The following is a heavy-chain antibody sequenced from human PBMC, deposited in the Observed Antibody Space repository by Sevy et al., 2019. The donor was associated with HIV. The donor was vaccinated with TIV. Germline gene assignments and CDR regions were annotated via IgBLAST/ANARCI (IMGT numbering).Heavy chain of an antibody. D-gene: IGHD3-10*01. Sequence: GGSLRLSCAASGFTFSSYTMHWVRQAPGKGLEWVAVISYDGNNKYYADSVKGRFTISRDISKKTLYLQMNSLRAEDTAVYYCARVYGSGRGPFDYWGQGTLVTVSS. J-gene: IGHJ4*02. CDR2: ISYDGNNK. CDR1: GFTFSSYT. V-gene: IGHV3-30-3*01. CDR3: ARVYGSGRGPFDY.